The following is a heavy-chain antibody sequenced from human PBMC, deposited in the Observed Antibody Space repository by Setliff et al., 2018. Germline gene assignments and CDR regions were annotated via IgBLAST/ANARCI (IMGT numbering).Heavy chain of an antibody. D-gene: IGHD3-10*01. J-gene: IGHJ1*01. CDR1: GGSVSSTSHY. Sequence: ETLSLTCNVSGGSVSSTSHYWGWIRQPPGKGMEWIGSVYYSGYTYYNPSLQSRVTIPVDMSKNQFSMKLTSVTAADTAVYYCARVDFTMIQGVLGLWGQGTLVTVSS. CDR2: VYYSGYT. CDR3: ARVDFTMIQGVLGL. V-gene: IGHV4-39*07.